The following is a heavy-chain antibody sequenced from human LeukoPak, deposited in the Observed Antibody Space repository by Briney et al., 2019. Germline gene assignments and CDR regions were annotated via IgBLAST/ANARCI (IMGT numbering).Heavy chain of an antibody. V-gene: IGHV4-59*08. D-gene: IGHD1-26*01. Sequence: SETLSLTCTVSGGSISDNYWSWIRQPPGKGLEWIGYIYYSGSTNYNPSLKSRVTISVDTSKNQFSLKLSSVTAADTAVYYCARHTLLLLRGSYTHYFDYWGQGTLVTVSS. CDR3: ARHTLLLLRGSYTHYFDY. CDR2: IYYSGST. J-gene: IGHJ4*02. CDR1: GGSISDNY.